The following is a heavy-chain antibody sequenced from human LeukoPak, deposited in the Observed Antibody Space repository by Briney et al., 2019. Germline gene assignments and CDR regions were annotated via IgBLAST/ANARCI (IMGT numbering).Heavy chain of an antibody. D-gene: IGHD2-15*01. CDR3: ARDCSGGSCYRGPTVTTPTWDFDY. CDR1: GYTFTSYG. Sequence: ASVKVSCKASGYTFTSYGISWVRQAPGQGLEWMGWISAYNGNTNYAQKLQGRVTMTTDTSTSTAYMELRSLRSDDTAVYYCARDCSGGSCYRGPTVTTPTWDFDYWGQGTLVTVSS. CDR2: ISAYNGNT. V-gene: IGHV1-18*01. J-gene: IGHJ4*02.